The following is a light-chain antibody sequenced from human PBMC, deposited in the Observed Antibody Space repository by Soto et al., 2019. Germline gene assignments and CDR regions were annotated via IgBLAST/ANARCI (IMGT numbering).Light chain of an antibody. Sequence: DIQMTQSPSTLSGSVGDRVTITCRASQGNRSYLAWYQQKPGKAPNLLIYSASTLQSGVPSRFSGSGSGTDFALTISSLQPEDLATYYCQQLHYYPWTLGQGTKVDIK. V-gene: IGKV1-9*01. J-gene: IGKJ1*01. CDR3: QQLHYYPWT. CDR2: SAS. CDR1: QGNRSY.